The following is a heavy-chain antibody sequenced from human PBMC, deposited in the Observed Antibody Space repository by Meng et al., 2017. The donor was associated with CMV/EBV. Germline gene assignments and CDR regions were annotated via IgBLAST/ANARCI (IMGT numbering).Heavy chain of an antibody. CDR2: IYYSGST. CDR3: ARGLAGGTAMVILRSYYYYYGMDV. V-gene: IGHV4-61*01. CDR1: GGSVSSGSYY. J-gene: IGHJ6*02. D-gene: IGHD5-18*01. Sequence: GSLRLSCTVSGGSVSSGSYYWSWIRQPPGKGLEWIGYIYYSGSTNYNPSLKSRVTISVDTSKNQFSMKLSSVTAADTAVYYCARGLAGGTAMVILRSYYYYYGMDVWGQGTTVTVSS.